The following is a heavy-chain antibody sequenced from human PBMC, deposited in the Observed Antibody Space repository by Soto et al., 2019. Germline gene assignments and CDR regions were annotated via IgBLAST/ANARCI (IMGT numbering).Heavy chain of an antibody. CDR1: GFTFSSYS. J-gene: IGHJ4*02. D-gene: IGHD2-8*01. CDR3: ARTPDCTNGVCSAGFDY. Sequence: PGGSLRLSCAASGFTFSSYSMNWVRQAPGKGLEWVSSISTTSSYIYYADSVKGRFTISRDNAKNSLYLQMNSLRVEDTAVYYCARTPDCTNGVCSAGFDYWGQGTLVTVSS. CDR2: ISTTSSYI. V-gene: IGHV3-21*01.